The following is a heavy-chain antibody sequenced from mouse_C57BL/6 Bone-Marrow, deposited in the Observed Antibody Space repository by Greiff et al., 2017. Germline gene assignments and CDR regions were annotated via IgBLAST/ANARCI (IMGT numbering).Heavy chain of an antibody. D-gene: IGHD3-2*02. CDR1: GFTFSDYG. J-gene: IGHJ4*01. Sequence: EVKLLESGGGLVQPGGSLKLSCAASGFTFSDYGMAWVRQAPRQGPEWVAFISNLAYSIYYADTVTGRFTISRENAKNTLYLEMSSLRSEDTAMYYCARRGQLRPLYYAMDYWGQGTSVTVSS. CDR3: ARRGQLRPLYYAMDY. CDR2: ISNLAYSI. V-gene: IGHV5-15*01.